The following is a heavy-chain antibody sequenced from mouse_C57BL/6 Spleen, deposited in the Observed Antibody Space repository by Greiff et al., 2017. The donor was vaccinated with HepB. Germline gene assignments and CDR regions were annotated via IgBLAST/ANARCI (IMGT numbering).Heavy chain of an antibody. CDR1: GYSITSGYY. Sequence: ESGPGLVKPSQSLSLTCSVTGYSITSGYYWNWIRQFPGNKLEWMGYISYDGSNNYNPSLKNRISITRDTSKNQFFLKLNSVTTGDTATYYCARDPSDVWGTGTTVTVSS. V-gene: IGHV3-6*01. J-gene: IGHJ1*03. CDR3: ARDPSDV. CDR2: ISYDGSN.